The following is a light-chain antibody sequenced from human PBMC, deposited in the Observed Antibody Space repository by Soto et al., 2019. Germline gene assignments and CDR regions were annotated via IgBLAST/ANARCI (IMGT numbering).Light chain of an antibody. CDR1: SGDIGSYNR. CDR3: SSYTNINKRACV. CDR2: EVT. J-gene: IGLJ1*01. Sequence: QSVLTQPASVSGSPGQSITISCTGTSGDIGSYNRVSWYQQHPGKAPKLIIYEVTDRPSGVSNRFSGSKSGNPASLTISGLQAEDEAEYYCSSYTNINKRACVFGTGTKLTVL. V-gene: IGLV2-14*01.